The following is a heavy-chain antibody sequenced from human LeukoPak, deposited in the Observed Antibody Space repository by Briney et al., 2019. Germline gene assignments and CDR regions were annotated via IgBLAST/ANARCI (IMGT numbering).Heavy chain of an antibody. CDR1: GFTFSSYA. J-gene: IGHJ4*02. CDR3: AEEDPDSSIWSVGAYYFYY. D-gene: IGHD6-13*01. CDR2: ISGSDDST. Sequence: PGGSLRLSCVASGFTFSSYAMNWVRQAPRKGLEWVSAISGSDDSTYYADSVKGRFTISRYNSKNTLYLQMNSLRAEDTAVYYCAEEDPDSSIWSVGAYYFYYWGQGTLLTVSS. V-gene: IGHV3-23*01.